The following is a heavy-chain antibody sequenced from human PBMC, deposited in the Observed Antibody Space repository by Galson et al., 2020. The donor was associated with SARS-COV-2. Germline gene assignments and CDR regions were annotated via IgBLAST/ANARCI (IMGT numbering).Heavy chain of an antibody. CDR1: GYTFTSYG. CDR3: ARDFQYGYSYGNWFDP. J-gene: IGHJ5*02. Sequence: ASVKVSCKASGYTFTSYGISWVRQAPGQGLEWMGWISAYNGNTNYAQKLQGRVTMTTDTSTSTAYMELRSLRSDDTAVYYCARDFQYGYSYGNWFDPWGQGTLVTVSS. D-gene: IGHD5-18*01. CDR2: ISAYNGNT. V-gene: IGHV1-18*01.